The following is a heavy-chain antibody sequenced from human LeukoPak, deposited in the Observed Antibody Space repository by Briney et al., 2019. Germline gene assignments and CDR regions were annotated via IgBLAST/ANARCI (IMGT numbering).Heavy chain of an antibody. CDR2: ISGSGGST. J-gene: IGHJ4*02. CDR3: AKEKDSSGWYVSPFDY. Sequence: GGSLRLSCAASGFTFSSYAMSWVRPAPGKGLEWVSAISGSGGSTYYADSVKGRFTISRDNSKNTLYLQMNSLRAEDTAVYYCAKEKDSSGWYVSPFDYWGQGTLVTVSS. CDR1: GFTFSSYA. D-gene: IGHD6-19*01. V-gene: IGHV3-23*01.